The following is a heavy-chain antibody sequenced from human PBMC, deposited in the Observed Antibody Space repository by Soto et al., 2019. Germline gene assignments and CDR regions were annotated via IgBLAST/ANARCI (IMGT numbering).Heavy chain of an antibody. J-gene: IGHJ4*02. V-gene: IGHV1-3*01. Sequence: QVQLVQSGAEVKKPGASVKVSCKASGYTFTSYAMHWVRQAPGQRLEWMGWINAGNGKTKYSQKFQGRVTITRDTSASTAYMELSSLRSEDTAVYYCAGSDGPLGDYWGQGTLVTVSS. D-gene: IGHD4-17*01. CDR2: INAGNGKT. CDR1: GYTFTSYA. CDR3: AGSDGPLGDY.